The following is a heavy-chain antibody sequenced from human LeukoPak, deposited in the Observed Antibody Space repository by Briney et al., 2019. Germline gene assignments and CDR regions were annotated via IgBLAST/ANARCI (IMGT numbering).Heavy chain of an antibody. CDR1: GYTFSSYV. D-gene: IGHD6-19*01. J-gene: IGHJ4*02. V-gene: IGHV3-33*01. CDR3: ARDFYSTGRHIDD. Sequence: GGSLRLVCAAPGYTFSSYVMQWARQAPGKGLERVAVIWYDGRNKYYADSVKGRFTISRDNSKNTLYLQMNSLRAEDTAMNYWARDFYSTGRHIDDWGQGTLVTVSS. CDR2: IWYDGRNK.